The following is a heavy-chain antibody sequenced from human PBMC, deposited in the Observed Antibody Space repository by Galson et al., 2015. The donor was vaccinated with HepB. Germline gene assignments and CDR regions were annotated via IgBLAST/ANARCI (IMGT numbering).Heavy chain of an antibody. CDR2: INTKTGNP. Sequence: SVKVSCKASGYIFTNYVINWVRQAPGQGLEWMGGINTKTGNPTYDQGFTGRFVLSLDTSVTTAYLQISSLKAEDTAVYFCARVTSIYDYHRRGYSYYYYGMDVWGQGTTVTVSS. V-gene: IGHV7-4-1*02. CDR3: ARVTSIYDYHRRGYSYYYYGMDV. J-gene: IGHJ6*02. D-gene: IGHD3-22*01. CDR1: GYIFTNYV.